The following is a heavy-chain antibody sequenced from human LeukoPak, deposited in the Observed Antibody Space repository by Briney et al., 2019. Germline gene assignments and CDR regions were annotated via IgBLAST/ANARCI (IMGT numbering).Heavy chain of an antibody. J-gene: IGHJ5*02. Sequence: SETLSLTCTVSGGSVSSFVWNWIRQPPGKGLELIGYIHYTGSTKDNPSLKSRVTTSVDTSKNQFSLKLSSVTAADTAVYYCARSRGGYGDYGSWFDPWGQGILVSVSS. V-gene: IGHV4-59*02. CDR3: ARSRGGYGDYGSWFDP. CDR2: IHYTGST. D-gene: IGHD4-17*01. CDR1: GGSVSSFV.